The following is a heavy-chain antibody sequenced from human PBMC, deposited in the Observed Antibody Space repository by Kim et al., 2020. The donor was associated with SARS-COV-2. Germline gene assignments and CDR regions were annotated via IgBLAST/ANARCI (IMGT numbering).Heavy chain of an antibody. Sequence: ASVKVSCKASGYTFTSYAMHWVRQAPGQRLEWMGWINAGNGKTKYSQKFQGRVTITRDTSASTAYMELSSLRSEDTAVYYCASHYYDSSGYYDAFDIWGHGAMVSVSS. CDR1: GYTFTSYA. J-gene: IGHJ3*02. D-gene: IGHD3-22*01. CDR3: ASHYYDSSGYYDAFDI. CDR2: INAGNGKT. V-gene: IGHV1-3*01.